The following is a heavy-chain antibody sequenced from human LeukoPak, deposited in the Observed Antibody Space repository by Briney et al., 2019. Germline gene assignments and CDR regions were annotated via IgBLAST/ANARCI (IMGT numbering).Heavy chain of an antibody. J-gene: IGHJ5*02. Sequence: ASVKVSCKASGYTFSNYDIHWVRQATGQGLEWMGWSNPKSGNTNYAQKFQGRVTMTMNTSISTAYMELSSLRSEDTAVYYCARGQKSSGYWFDPWGQGTLVTVSS. V-gene: IGHV1-8*01. CDR3: ARGQKSSGYWFDP. CDR2: SNPKSGNT. CDR1: GYTFSNYD. D-gene: IGHD3-22*01.